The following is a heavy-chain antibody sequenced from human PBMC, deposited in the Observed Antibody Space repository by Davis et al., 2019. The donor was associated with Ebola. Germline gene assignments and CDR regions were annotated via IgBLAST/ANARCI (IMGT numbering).Heavy chain of an antibody. D-gene: IGHD3-16*01. V-gene: IGHV3-11*01. J-gene: IGHJ6*02. CDR1: GFTFSDHF. CDR2: ISSGHARV. Sequence: GESLKISCVASGFTFSDHFMIWIRQAPGKGLEWVSHISSGHARVYYADSVKGRFTTSRDNSKNSLYLQMNSLRVEETAVYYCARAVSGLWKCEGDCYYGLDVWGQGTTVTVSS. CDR3: ARAVSGLWKCEGDCYYGLDV.